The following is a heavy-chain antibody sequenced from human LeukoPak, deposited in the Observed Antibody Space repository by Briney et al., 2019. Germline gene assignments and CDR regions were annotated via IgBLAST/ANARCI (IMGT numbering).Heavy chain of an antibody. V-gene: IGHV1-2*06. CDR1: GYTFTAYY. Sequence: GASVKVSCKASGYTFTAYYMHWVRQAPGQGLEWMGRFDANSGGTNYAQKFQDRVTMTRDTSISTAYMELSRLRSDDTAVYYCARGSSSSNSNWFDPWVQGTLVTGSP. D-gene: IGHD4-11*01. CDR2: FDANSGGT. CDR3: ARGSSSSNSNWFDP. J-gene: IGHJ5*02.